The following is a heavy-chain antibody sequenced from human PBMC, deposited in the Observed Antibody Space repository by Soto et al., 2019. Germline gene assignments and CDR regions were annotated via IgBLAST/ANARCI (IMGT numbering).Heavy chain of an antibody. CDR3: ARGEQYSGRIFDY. J-gene: IGHJ4*01. CDR1: GDSVSSNSAG. D-gene: IGHD1-26*01. V-gene: IGHV6-1*01. CDR2: TYYRSKWYY. Sequence: SETLSLTCAITGDSVSSNSAGWSWVRQSPSRGLEWLGRTYYRSKWYYEYAVSVRGRITINPDTSKDQYSLQLNSVTPEDTAVYFCARGEQYSGRIFDYWGQGTLVTVSS.